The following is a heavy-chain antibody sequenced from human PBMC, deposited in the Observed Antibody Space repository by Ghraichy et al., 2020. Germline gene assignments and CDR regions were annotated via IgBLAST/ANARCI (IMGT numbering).Heavy chain of an antibody. CDR3: ARGGYATSSGESWFDP. J-gene: IGHJ5*02. V-gene: IGHV4-4*07. CDR2: VYFSGST. D-gene: IGHD6-6*01. Sequence: SETLSLTCTVSGGSISGYYWSCIRQPTGKGLEWIGRVYFSGSTNYNPSLKSRVTMSVDTSKNQFSLKLNSVTAADTAVYYCARGGYATSSGESWFDPWGQGTLVTVSS. CDR1: GGSISGYY.